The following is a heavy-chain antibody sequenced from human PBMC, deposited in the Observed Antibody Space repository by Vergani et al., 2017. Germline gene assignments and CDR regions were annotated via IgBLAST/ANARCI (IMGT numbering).Heavy chain of an antibody. CDR1: GGSISSSNW. Sequence: QVQLQESGPGLVKPPGTLSLTCAVSGGSISSSNWWSWVRQPPGKGLEWIGEIYHSGSTNYNPSLKSRVTISVDTSKNQFSLKLSSVTAADTAVYYCARHDYDSSGYYYVGGFDYWGQGTLVTVSS. D-gene: IGHD3-22*01. J-gene: IGHJ4*02. V-gene: IGHV4-4*03. CDR3: ARHDYDSSGYYYVGGFDY. CDR2: IYHSGST.